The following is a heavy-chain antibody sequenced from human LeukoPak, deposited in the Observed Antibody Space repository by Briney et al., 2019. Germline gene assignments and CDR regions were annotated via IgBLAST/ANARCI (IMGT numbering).Heavy chain of an antibody. CDR3: ARAPPRGSYYRGYFDY. CDR1: GGSISSYY. Sequence: PSETLSLTCTVSGGSISSYYWSWLRQAPGKGLEWIGYIYYSGSTTYNPSLKSRVTISVDTSKNQFSLNLSSVTAADTAVYYCARAPPRGSYYRGYFDYWGQGTLVTVSS. D-gene: IGHD3-10*01. V-gene: IGHV4-59*01. CDR2: IYYSGST. J-gene: IGHJ4*02.